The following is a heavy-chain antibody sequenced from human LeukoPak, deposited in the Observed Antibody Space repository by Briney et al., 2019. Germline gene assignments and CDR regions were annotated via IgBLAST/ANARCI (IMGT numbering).Heavy chain of an antibody. CDR1: GFTVSSNY. CDR3: ARGEPRYLRAFHI. D-gene: IGHD1-14*01. V-gene: IGHV3-53*01. J-gene: IGHJ3*02. CDR2: IYSGGST. Sequence: GGSLRLSCAASGFTVSSNYMSWVRQAPGKGLEWVSVIYSGGSTYYADSVKGRFTISRDNSKNTLYLQINSLRAEDTAVYYWARGEPRYLRAFHIWGQGTMVTVSS.